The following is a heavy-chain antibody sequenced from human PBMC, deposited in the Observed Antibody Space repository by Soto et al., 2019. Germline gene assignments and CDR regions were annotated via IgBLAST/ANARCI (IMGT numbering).Heavy chain of an antibody. CDR2: ISGSGDYT. J-gene: IGHJ4*02. D-gene: IGHD5-12*01. CDR3: ANGSGGYDSHLGDS. Sequence: EVQLLESGGGLVQPGGSLRLFCAASGFTFSKSAMSWVRQAPGKGLEWVSGISGSGDYTYYADSVKGRFTISRDNSKNTLYLQMSSLGAEDTAVYYCANGSGGYDSHLGDSWGQGTLVTVSS. CDR1: GFTFSKSA. V-gene: IGHV3-23*01.